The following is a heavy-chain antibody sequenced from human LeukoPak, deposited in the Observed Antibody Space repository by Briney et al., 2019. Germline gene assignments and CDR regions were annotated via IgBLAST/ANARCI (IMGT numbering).Heavy chain of an antibody. CDR2: INPSGGGT. Sequence: ASVKVSCKASGGTFSSYAISWVRQAPGQGLEWMGIINPSGGGTSYAQKFQGRVTMTRDTSTSTVYMELSSLRSEDTAVYYCARDLFGVVDYWGQGTLVTVSS. J-gene: IGHJ4*02. CDR3: ARDLFGVVDY. CDR1: GGTFSSYA. V-gene: IGHV1-46*01. D-gene: IGHD3-3*01.